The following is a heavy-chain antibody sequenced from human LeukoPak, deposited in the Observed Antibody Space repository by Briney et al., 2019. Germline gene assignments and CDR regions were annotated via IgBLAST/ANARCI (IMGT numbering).Heavy chain of an antibody. Sequence: SVKVSCKASGGTFSSYAISWVRQAPGQGLEWMGGIIPIFGTANYAQKFQGRVTITADESTSTAYMELSSLRSEDTAVYYCARDEPLGIGATQIDAFDIWGQGTMVTVSS. V-gene: IGHV1-69*13. D-gene: IGHD7-27*01. CDR1: GGTFSSYA. J-gene: IGHJ3*02. CDR2: IIPIFGTA. CDR3: ARDEPLGIGATQIDAFDI.